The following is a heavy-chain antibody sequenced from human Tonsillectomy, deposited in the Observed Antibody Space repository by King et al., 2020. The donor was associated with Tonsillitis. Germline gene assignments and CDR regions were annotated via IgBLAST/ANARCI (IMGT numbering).Heavy chain of an antibody. V-gene: IGHV3-33*01. Sequence: VQLVESGGGVAQPGRSLRLSCAASGFTFSRYGMHWVRQAPGKGLEWVAVIWYDGSKKYYADSVKGRFTISRDNSKNMLYLQMNSLRAEDTAVYYCAREMGVTVEDAVDSWGQGTLVTVSS. CDR2: IWYDGSKK. D-gene: IGHD4-23*01. CDR3: AREMGVTVEDAVDS. J-gene: IGHJ4*02. CDR1: GFTFSRYG.